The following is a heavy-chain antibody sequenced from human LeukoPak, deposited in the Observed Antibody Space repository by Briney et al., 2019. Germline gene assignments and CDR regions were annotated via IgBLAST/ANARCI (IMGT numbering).Heavy chain of an antibody. J-gene: IGHJ5*02. D-gene: IGHD7-27*01. V-gene: IGHV1-46*01. CDR3: GRGLIIGATAGWFDP. CDR1: GYGFTNYY. CDR2: INPGGGTT. Sequence: GASVKVSCKASGYGFTNYYIHWLRQAPGQGLEWMGIINPGGGTTTYAQKFQGRFILTRDTSTTTVYMELNSLRSDDTAIYYCGRGLIIGATAGWFDPWGQGTLVTVSS.